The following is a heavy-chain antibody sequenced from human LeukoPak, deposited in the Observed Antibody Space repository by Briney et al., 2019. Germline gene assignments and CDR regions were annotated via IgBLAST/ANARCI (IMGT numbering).Heavy chain of an antibody. Sequence: GGSLRLSCAASGLSASSNHMAWVRQAPGKGLEWVSVIYTGGITYYADSVQGRFIISRDNSKNTVYLQMNSLRVEDTARYYCARDHALAGGGLDYWGQGTQVTVSP. CDR3: ARDHALAGGGLDY. V-gene: IGHV3-53*01. J-gene: IGHJ4*02. CDR2: IYTGGIT. D-gene: IGHD6-13*01. CDR1: GLSASSNH.